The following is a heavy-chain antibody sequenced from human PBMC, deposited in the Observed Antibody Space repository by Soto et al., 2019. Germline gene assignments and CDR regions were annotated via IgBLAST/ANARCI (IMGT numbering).Heavy chain of an antibody. D-gene: IGHD3-10*01. Sequence: SVKVSCKASRGTFSSYAISWVRQAPGQGLEWMGGIIPIFGTANYAQKFQGRVTITADESTSTAYMELSSLRSEDTAVYYCAREYYYGSGSYYNYYYYYGMDVWGQGTTVTVSS. J-gene: IGHJ6*02. V-gene: IGHV1-69*13. CDR1: RGTFSSYA. CDR3: AREYYYGSGSYYNYYYYYGMDV. CDR2: IIPIFGTA.